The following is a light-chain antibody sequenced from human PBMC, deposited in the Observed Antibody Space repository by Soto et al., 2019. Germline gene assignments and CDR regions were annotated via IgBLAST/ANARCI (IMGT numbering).Light chain of an antibody. Sequence: DIQMTQSPSTLSASVGDRVTITCRASQSISSRLAWYQQKPGKAPNLLIYDVSNLESGVPSRFSGSGSGTEFTLTISSLQPDDFATYYCQQYNTFWTFGQGTKVEI. V-gene: IGKV1-5*01. CDR1: QSISSR. CDR2: DVS. J-gene: IGKJ1*01. CDR3: QQYNTFWT.